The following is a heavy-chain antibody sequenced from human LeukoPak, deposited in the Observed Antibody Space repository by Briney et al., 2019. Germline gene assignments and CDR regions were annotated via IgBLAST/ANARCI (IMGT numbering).Heavy chain of an antibody. Sequence: SETLSLTCTVSGGSISSGSYYWSWIRQPAGKGLEWIGRIYTSGSTNYNPSLKSRLTISVDTSKNQFSLKLSSVTAADTAVYYCARGAATAFDYWGQGTLVTVSS. J-gene: IGHJ4*02. CDR2: IYTSGST. CDR1: GGSISSGSYY. D-gene: IGHD6-13*01. V-gene: IGHV4-61*02. CDR3: ARGAATAFDY.